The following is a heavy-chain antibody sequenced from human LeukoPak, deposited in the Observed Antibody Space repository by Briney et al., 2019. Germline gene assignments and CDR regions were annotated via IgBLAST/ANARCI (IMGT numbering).Heavy chain of an antibody. V-gene: IGHV4-59*08. Sequence: PSETLSLTYTVSGGSISSYYWSWIRQPPGKGLEWIGYIYYSGSTNYNPSLKSRVTISVDTSKNQFSLKMRCVTAADTAVYYCASSTTETAFDIWGQGTMVTVSS. J-gene: IGHJ3*02. CDR3: ASSTTETAFDI. CDR1: GGSISSYY. CDR2: IYYSGST. D-gene: IGHD4-11*01.